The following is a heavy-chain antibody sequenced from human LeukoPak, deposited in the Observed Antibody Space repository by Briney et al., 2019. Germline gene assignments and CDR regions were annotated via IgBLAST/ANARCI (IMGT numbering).Heavy chain of an antibody. CDR1: GFTFSSYA. J-gene: IGHJ4*02. CDR2: ISYDGSNK. D-gene: IGHD6-13*01. CDR3: ARDHSSSWSAFDY. V-gene: IGHV3-30-3*01. Sequence: PGGSLRLSCAASGFTFSSYAMHWVRQAPGKGLEWVAVISYDGSNKYYADSVKGRFTISRDNSKNTLYLQMNSLRAEDTAVYYCARDHSSSWSAFDYWGQGTLVTASS.